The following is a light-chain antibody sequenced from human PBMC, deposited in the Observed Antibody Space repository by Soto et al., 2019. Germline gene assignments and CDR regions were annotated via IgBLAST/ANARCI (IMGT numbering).Light chain of an antibody. CDR2: DAS. Sequence: EILLTQSPATLSLSPGERATLSCRASQSVSSYLAWYQQKPGQAPRLLIYDASNRATGVPARFSGSGSGTDFTLTISRLEPEDFAVYYCQQRSTWPGITFGPGTKVDIK. J-gene: IGKJ3*01. CDR3: QQRSTWPGIT. V-gene: IGKV3-11*01. CDR1: QSVSSY.